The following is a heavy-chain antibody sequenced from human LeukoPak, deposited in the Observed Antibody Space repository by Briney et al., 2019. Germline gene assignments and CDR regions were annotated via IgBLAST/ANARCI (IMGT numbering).Heavy chain of an antibody. D-gene: IGHD3-22*01. CDR2: IYHSGST. V-gene: IGHV4-59*12. Sequence: SETLSLTCTVSGASISSSYWSWIRQPPGKGLEWIGSIYHSGSTYYNPSLKSRVTISVDTSKNQFSLKLSSVTAADTAVYYCARDQVNYYDSSGYADAFDIWGQGTMVTVSS. CDR1: GASISSSY. J-gene: IGHJ3*02. CDR3: ARDQVNYYDSSGYADAFDI.